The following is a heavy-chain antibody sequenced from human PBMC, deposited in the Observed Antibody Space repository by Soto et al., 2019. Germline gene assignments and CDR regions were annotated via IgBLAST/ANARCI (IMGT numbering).Heavy chain of an antibody. Sequence: ESLKISCQGSGYSFTNYWINWVRQMPGKGLEWMGRIDPSDSYTNYSPSFQGHVTLSADKSISTAYLQWSSLKASDTAMYYCVRLYHYDSSGYSFDYWGQGTLVTVSS. CDR3: VRLYHYDSSGYSFDY. CDR1: GYSFTNYW. V-gene: IGHV5-10-1*01. D-gene: IGHD3-22*01. CDR2: IDPSDSYT. J-gene: IGHJ4*02.